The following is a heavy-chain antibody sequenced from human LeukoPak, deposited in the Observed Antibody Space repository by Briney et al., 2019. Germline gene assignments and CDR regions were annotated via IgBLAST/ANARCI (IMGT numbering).Heavy chain of an antibody. CDR3: ARDRGTTSSAGYYFDY. D-gene: IGHD6-6*01. CDR1: GFTFSSYS. CDR2: ISSSSTTL. V-gene: IGHV3-48*01. J-gene: IGHJ4*02. Sequence: GGSLRLSCAASGFTFSSYSMNWVRQAPGKGLEWVSYISSSSTTLYYADSVKGRFTISRDNSKNTLYLQMNSLRAEDTAVYYCARDRGTTSSAGYYFDYWGQGTLVTVSS.